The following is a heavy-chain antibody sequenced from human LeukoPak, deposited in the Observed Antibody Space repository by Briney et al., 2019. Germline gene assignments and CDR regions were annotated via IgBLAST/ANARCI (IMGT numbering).Heavy chain of an antibody. CDR1: GHSVSSGYY. CDR2: VYHSGTT. Sequence: SETLCLTCAVSGHSVSSGYYWGWVRQPPGKGLEWIGNVYHSGTTYYNPSLKSRVTISIDTSKNQFSLKLSSVPAADTAVYYCGTTSTSPFDPWGQGTLVTVSS. D-gene: IGHD2/OR15-2a*01. V-gene: IGHV4-38-2*01. J-gene: IGHJ5*02. CDR3: GTTSTSPFDP.